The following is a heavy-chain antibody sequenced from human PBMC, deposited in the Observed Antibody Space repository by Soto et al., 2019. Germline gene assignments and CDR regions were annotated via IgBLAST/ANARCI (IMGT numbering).Heavy chain of an antibody. D-gene: IGHD3-16*01. Sequence: SETLSLTCTVSGTSFGTYYWSWIRQPPGKGLEWIGYIYHSGSTYYNPSLKSRVTISVDRSKNQFSLKLSSVTAADTAVYYCGRAQGWGWGVFDMGGKGKLVTFPS. CDR2: IYHSGST. CDR1: GTSFGTYY. J-gene: IGHJ3*02. V-gene: IGHV4-30-2*01. CDR3: GRAQGWGWGVFDM.